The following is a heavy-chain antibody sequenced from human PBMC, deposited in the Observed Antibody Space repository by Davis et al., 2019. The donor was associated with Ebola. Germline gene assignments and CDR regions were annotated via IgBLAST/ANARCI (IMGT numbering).Heavy chain of an antibody. CDR2: IIPIFGTA. CDR3: AGRYCSGGSCYSRGYYYYGMDV. Sequence: VKVSCKASGGTFSSYAISWVRQAPGQGLEWMGGIIPIFGTANYAQKFQGRVTITADESTSTAYMELSSLRSEDTAVYYCAGRYCSGGSCYSRGYYYYGMDVWGQGTTVTVSS. V-gene: IGHV1-69*13. J-gene: IGHJ6*02. CDR1: GGTFSSYA. D-gene: IGHD2-15*01.